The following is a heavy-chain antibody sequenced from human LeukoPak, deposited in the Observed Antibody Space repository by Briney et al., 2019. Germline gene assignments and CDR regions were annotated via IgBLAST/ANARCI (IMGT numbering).Heavy chain of an antibody. Sequence: SETLSLTCIVSGDSMSSYSWSWVRQSAGKGLEWIGRVYASGGIRYNPSLKSRVTMSVDTSKNQFSLKLTSVTAADTAVYYCARTTGFAVAGGYYFDYWGQGVLVTVSS. D-gene: IGHD6-19*01. CDR2: VYASGGI. J-gene: IGHJ4*02. V-gene: IGHV4-4*07. CDR3: ARTTGFAVAGGYYFDY. CDR1: GDSMSSYS.